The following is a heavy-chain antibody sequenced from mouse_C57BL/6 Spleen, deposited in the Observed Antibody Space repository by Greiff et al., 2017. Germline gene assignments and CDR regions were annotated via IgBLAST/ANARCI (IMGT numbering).Heavy chain of an antibody. CDR3: ARLSYDGYYFDY. CDR2: ISSGGSYT. Sequence: EVQGVESGGDLVKPGGSLKLSCAASGFTFSSYGMSWVRQTPDKRLEWVATISSGGSYTYYPDSVKGRFTISRDNAKNTLYLQMSSLKSEDTAMYYCARLSYDGYYFDYWGQGTTLTVSS. J-gene: IGHJ2*01. V-gene: IGHV5-6*01. D-gene: IGHD2-3*01. CDR1: GFTFSSYG.